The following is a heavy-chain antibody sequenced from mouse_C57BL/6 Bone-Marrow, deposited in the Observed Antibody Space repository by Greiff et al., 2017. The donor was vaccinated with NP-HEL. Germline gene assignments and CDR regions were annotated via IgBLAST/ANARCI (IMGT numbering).Heavy chain of an antibody. CDR2: IPPNSGST. V-gene: IGHV1-64*01. D-gene: IGHD2-1*01. CDR3: ARYDGKSFDY. Sequence: VQLQQPGAELVKPGASVKLSCKASGYTFTSYWMHWVKQRPGQGLEWIGMIPPNSGSTNYNEKFKSKATLTVDKSSSTAYMQLSSLTSEDSAVYYCARYDGKSFDYWGQGTTLTVSS. CDR1: GYTFTSYW. J-gene: IGHJ2*01.